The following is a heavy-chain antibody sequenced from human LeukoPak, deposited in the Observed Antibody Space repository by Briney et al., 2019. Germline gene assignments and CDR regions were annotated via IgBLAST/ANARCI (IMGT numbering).Heavy chain of an antibody. V-gene: IGHV3-23*01. Sequence: GGSLRLSCAASGFTFSSYAMSWVRQAPGKGLEWVSAISGSGGSTYYADSVKGRFTISRDNSKNSLYLQMNSLRTEDTALYYCAKDRKPPHYYYYMDVWGKGTTVTVSS. J-gene: IGHJ6*03. CDR3: AKDRKPPHYYYYMDV. CDR1: GFTFSSYA. CDR2: ISGSGGST.